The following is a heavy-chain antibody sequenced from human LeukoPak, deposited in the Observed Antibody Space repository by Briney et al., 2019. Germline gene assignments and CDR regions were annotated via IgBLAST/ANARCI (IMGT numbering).Heavy chain of an antibody. CDR3: ARGYSSRPNYFDY. CDR1: GFTFSSYA. J-gene: IGHJ4*02. V-gene: IGHV3-23*01. Sequence: PGGSLRLSCAASGFTFSSYAMSWVRQAPGKGLEWASAISGSGGSTYYADSVKGRFTISRDNSKNTLYLQMNSLRAEDTAVYYCARGYSSRPNYFDYWGQGTLVTVSS. D-gene: IGHD6-13*01. CDR2: ISGSGGST.